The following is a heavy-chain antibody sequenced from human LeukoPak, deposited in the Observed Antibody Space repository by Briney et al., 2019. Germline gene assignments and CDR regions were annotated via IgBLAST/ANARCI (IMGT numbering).Heavy chain of an antibody. Sequence: SETLSLTCTVSGGSISSGDYYWSWIRQPPGKGLEWIGYIYYSGSPYYNLSLKSRVTISVDMSKNQFSLKLSSVTAADTAVYYCAREPAAMGFDYWGQGTLVTVSS. CDR2: IYYSGSP. CDR1: GGSISSGDYY. CDR3: AREPAAMGFDY. D-gene: IGHD2-2*01. V-gene: IGHV4-30-4*01. J-gene: IGHJ4*02.